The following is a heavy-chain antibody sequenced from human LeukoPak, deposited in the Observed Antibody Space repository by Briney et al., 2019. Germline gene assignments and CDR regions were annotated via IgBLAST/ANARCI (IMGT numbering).Heavy chain of an antibody. V-gene: IGHV4-39*01. CDR1: GGSISSSPYY. CDR2: IYYSGST. J-gene: IGHJ5*02. CDR3: ARSITVYQLLYSNWFDP. Sequence: TSETLSLTCTVSGGSISSSPYYWGWIRQPPGKGLEWIGNIYYSGSTYYNTSLRSRVTISVDTSKNQFSLKLSSVTAADTAVYYCARSITVYQLLYSNWFDPWGQGTLVTVSS. D-gene: IGHD2-2*02.